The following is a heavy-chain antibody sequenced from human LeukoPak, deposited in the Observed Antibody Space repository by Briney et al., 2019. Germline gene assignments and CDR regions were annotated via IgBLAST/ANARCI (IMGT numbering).Heavy chain of an antibody. V-gene: IGHV3-23*01. CDR2: ISGSGDRT. J-gene: IGHJ4*02. CDR1: GVTFSSYG. Sequence: GGSLRLSCAASGVTFSSYGMNWGRQAPGKGLEWVSAISGSGDRTYYADSVKGRFTISRDNSKNTLYLQMNSLRAEDPAVYYCAKAVGYGYGDYYFDYWGQGTLVTVSS. CDR3: AKAVGYGYGDYYFDY. D-gene: IGHD4-17*01.